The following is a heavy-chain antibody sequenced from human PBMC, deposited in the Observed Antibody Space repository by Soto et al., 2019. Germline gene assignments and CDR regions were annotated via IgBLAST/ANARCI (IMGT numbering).Heavy chain of an antibody. V-gene: IGHV4-4*07. CDR3: ARGPGGFGDFSLDY. J-gene: IGHJ4*02. D-gene: IGHD3-10*01. Sequence: QVQLQESGPGLVKPSETLSLTCAVSGGSINTYYWSWIRQPAGKGLEWIGRIYSGGSTNYNPSLKSRVTMSVDTSKNQFSLKLTSAAAVDTAVYYCARGPGGFGDFSLDYWGQGTLVTVSS. CDR2: IYSGGST. CDR1: GGSINTYY.